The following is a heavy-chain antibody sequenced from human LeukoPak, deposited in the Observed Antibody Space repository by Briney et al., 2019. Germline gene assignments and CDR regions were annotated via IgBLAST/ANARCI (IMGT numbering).Heavy chain of an antibody. CDR2: INSDGSST. V-gene: IGHV3-74*01. D-gene: IGHD1-26*01. CDR3: ARVGGSNAFDI. Sequence: GGSLRLSCAASGFTFSSYWVHWVRQAPGKGLVWVSPINSDGSSTSYADSVKGRFTISRDNAKNTLSLQMNSLRAEDTAVYYCARVGGSNAFDIWGQGTMVTVSS. J-gene: IGHJ3*02. CDR1: GFTFSSYW.